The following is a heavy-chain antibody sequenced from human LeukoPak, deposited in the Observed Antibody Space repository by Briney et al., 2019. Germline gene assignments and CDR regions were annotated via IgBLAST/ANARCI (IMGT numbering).Heavy chain of an antibody. D-gene: IGHD2-2*01. J-gene: IGHJ3*02. CDR2: INAGNGNT. Sequence: ASVKLSRKASGYTFTSYAMHWVRQAPGQRLEWMGWINAGNGNTKYSQKFQGRVTITRDTSARTAYMELSSLRSEDTAVYYCARVGLLAVGYCSSTSCHGAFDIWGQGTMVTVSS. CDR1: GYTFTSYA. CDR3: ARVGLLAVGYCSSTSCHGAFDI. V-gene: IGHV1-3*01.